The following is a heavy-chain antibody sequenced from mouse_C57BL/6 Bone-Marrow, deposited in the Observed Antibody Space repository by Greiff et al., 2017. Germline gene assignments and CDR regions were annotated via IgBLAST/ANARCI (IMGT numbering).Heavy chain of an antibody. CDR1: GYSFTGYY. D-gene: IGHD2-3*01. J-gene: IGHJ2*01. CDR2: IYPYTGGS. CDR3: ARRDGYYDLFAY. Sequence: VQLQQSGPELVKPGASVKISCKASGYSFTGYYMPWVKQSHGNILDWIGYIYPYTGGSSYNQKFKGKDTLTVDKSSSTAYMEHRSLTSEDSAVYYCARRDGYYDLFAYWGQGTTLTVSS. V-gene: IGHV1-31*01.